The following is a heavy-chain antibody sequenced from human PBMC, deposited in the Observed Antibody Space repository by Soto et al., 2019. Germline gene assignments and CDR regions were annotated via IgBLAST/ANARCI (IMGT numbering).Heavy chain of an antibody. CDR3: ATIYIWGSYRYLPLFDY. D-gene: IGHD3-16*02. Sequence: ASVKVSCKVSGYTLTELSMHWVRQAPGKGLEWMGGFDPEDGETIYAQKFQGRVTMPEDTSTDTAYMELSSLRSEDTAVYYCATIYIWGSYRYLPLFDYWGQGTLVTVSS. CDR2: FDPEDGET. V-gene: IGHV1-24*01. CDR1: GYTLTELS. J-gene: IGHJ4*02.